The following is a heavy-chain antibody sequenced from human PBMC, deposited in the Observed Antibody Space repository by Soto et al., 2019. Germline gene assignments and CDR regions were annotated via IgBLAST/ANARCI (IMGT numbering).Heavy chain of an antibody. Sequence: QVQLVQSGAEVKKPGSSVKVSCKASGGTFSRYTINWVRQAPGQGLEWMGRIIPIAAIANYTQKFQGRVTVTVDKSSTTAYMELSSLGFDDTAVYYCARGSTIVRGAPSWFDPWGQGTLVTVSS. CDR2: IIPIAAIA. V-gene: IGHV1-69*02. D-gene: IGHD3-10*01. CDR3: ARGSTIVRGAPSWFDP. CDR1: GGTFSRYT. J-gene: IGHJ5*02.